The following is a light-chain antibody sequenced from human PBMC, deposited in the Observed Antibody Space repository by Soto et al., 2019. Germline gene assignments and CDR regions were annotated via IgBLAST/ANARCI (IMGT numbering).Light chain of an antibody. V-gene: IGKV1-9*01. J-gene: IGKJ4*01. CDR3: LQVNDYPLT. CDR1: QGFNIH. CDR2: ATS. Sequence: IQLTQSPSSLSAAVGDRVTITCRASQGFNIHLAWYQQKPGKAPKLLIFATSLLQTGVPSRFSGSGSGTNVRLTISSLQPEDVATYHCLQVNDYPLTFGGGTKVEIK.